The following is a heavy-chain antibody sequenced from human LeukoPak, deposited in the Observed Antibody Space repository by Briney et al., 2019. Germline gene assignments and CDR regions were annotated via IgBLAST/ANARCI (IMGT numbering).Heavy chain of an antibody. CDR1: GGSFSGYY. Sequence: PTETLSLTCAVYGGSFSGYYWSWIRQPPGKGLEWIGEINHSGGTKYNPSLKSRVTISLDTPKNPFSLKLTSVTAADTAVYYCASDDYGDLVNAFDIWGQGTMVTVSS. CDR2: INHSGGT. D-gene: IGHD4-17*01. J-gene: IGHJ3*02. CDR3: ASDDYGDLVNAFDI. V-gene: IGHV4-34*01.